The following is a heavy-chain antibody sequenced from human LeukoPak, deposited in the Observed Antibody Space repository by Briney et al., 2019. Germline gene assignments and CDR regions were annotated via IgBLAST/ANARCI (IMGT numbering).Heavy chain of an antibody. CDR1: GGTFSSYA. Sequence: SVKVSCKASGGTFSSYAISWVRQAPGQGLEWMGRTIPIFGIANYAQKFQGRVTITADKSTSTAYMELSSLRSEDTAVYYCARSSSGFDFNNWFDPWGQGTLVTVSS. CDR3: ARSSSGFDFNNWFDP. J-gene: IGHJ5*02. D-gene: IGHD5-12*01. CDR2: TIPIFGIA. V-gene: IGHV1-69*04.